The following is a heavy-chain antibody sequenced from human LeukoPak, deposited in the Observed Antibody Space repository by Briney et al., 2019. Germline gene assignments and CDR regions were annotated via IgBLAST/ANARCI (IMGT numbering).Heavy chain of an antibody. D-gene: IGHD2-2*01. CDR3: AKAVVVPAARSRYFDY. CDR2: ISNGGGNT. Sequence: GGSLRLSCATSGFTFSGYGMNWVRQAPGKGLEWVSGISNGGGNTYYADSVKGRFTISRDNSNNTLYLQMNSLRAEDTAVYYCAKAVVVPAARSRYFDYWGQGTLVTVAS. J-gene: IGHJ4*02. CDR1: GFTFSGYG. V-gene: IGHV3-23*01.